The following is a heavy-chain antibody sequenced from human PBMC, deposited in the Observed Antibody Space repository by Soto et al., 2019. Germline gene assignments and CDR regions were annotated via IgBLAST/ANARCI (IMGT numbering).Heavy chain of an antibody. D-gene: IGHD5-12*01. Sequence: QLQLQESGSGLVKPSQTLSLTCAVSGGAITSGGYSWSWVRQPPGKGLEWIGYIYHSGSTYYNPTLKSRVTISIDRAKNQFSLKLSSVTAADAAVYYCAAGGGLPRYYWGQGTLVTVSS. CDR1: GGAITSGGYS. CDR2: IYHSGST. J-gene: IGHJ4*02. V-gene: IGHV4-30-2*01. CDR3: AAGGGLPRYY.